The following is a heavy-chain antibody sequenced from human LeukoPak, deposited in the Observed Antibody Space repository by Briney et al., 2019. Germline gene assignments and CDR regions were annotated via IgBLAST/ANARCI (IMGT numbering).Heavy chain of an antibody. J-gene: IGHJ4*02. Sequence: GGSLRLSCAASGFTFSDSYMTWVRQAPGKGVEWVAYISGSGHDINYSESAKGRFTISRDNAKNSLYLQMSSLRVEDTAVYYCARDRGTSYGDYVDYWGQGTLVTVSS. CDR2: ISGSGHDI. CDR3: ARDRGTSYGDYVDY. V-gene: IGHV3-11*04. CDR1: GFTFSDSY. D-gene: IGHD4-17*01.